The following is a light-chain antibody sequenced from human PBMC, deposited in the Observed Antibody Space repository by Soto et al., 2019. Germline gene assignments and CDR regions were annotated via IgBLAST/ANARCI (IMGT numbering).Light chain of an antibody. CDR3: QQYNDWPPWT. J-gene: IGKJ1*01. CDR1: QSVTSN. Sequence: IVLTQSPAIVSASPRERATLSCRASQSVTSNLAWYRQRPGQAPRLLIYDTFRRATGVPARFSGSGSGTEFTLTISSLQSEDFAVYYCQQYNDWPPWTFGQGPKVDIK. CDR2: DTF. V-gene: IGKV3-15*01.